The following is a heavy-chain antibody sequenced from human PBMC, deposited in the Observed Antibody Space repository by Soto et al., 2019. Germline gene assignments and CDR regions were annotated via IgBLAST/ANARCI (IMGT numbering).Heavy chain of an antibody. V-gene: IGHV2-5*02. J-gene: IGHJ5*01. CDR2: VFWDDDK. CDR1: GFSLTSIGGG. D-gene: IGHD3-10*01. CDR3: ANILQGAGSYTGDRFDS. Sequence: QITLKESGPTLVKPTQPLTLTCSFSGFSLTSIGGGVGWIRQPPGKALECLALVFWDDDKRYHPSLRSRLTITQDTSKTQVVLTMTNIEPVDTATYYCANILQGAGSYTGDRFDSWGHGPVVNVS.